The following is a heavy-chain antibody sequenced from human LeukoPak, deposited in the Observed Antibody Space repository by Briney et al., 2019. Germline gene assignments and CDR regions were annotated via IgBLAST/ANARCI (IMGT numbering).Heavy chain of an antibody. V-gene: IGHV3-23*01. CDR1: GFTFSSYA. J-gene: IGHJ4*02. D-gene: IGHD6-13*01. CDR3: AKWKQLVSLSFDY. CDR2: ISGSGGST. Sequence: GGSLRLSCAASGFTFSSYAMSWVRQAPGKGLEWFSGISGSGGSTYYADSVKGRFTISRDNSKNTLYLQMNSLRAEDTAVYYCAKWKQLVSLSFDYWGQGTLVTVSS.